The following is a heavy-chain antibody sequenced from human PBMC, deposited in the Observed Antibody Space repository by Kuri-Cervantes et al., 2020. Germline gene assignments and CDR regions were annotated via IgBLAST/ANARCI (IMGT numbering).Heavy chain of an antibody. J-gene: IGHJ6*04. D-gene: IGHD2-8*01. CDR3: ARVLYLDV. V-gene: IGHV4-34*01. CDR1: GGSFSGYY. Sequence: SETLSLTCAVYGGSFSGYYWSWIRQPPGKGLEWIGEINHSGSTNYNPSLKSRVTISVDTSKNQFSLKLSSVTAADTAVYYCARVLYLDVWGKGTTVTVSS. CDR2: INHSGST.